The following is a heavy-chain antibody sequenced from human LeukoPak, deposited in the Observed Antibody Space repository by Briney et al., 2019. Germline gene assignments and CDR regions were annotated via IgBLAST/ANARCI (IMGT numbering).Heavy chain of an antibody. D-gene: IGHD2-2*01. V-gene: IGHV5-51*01. CDR3: ARRGRYCSSTTCYLSY. CDR1: GYTFTSYW. J-gene: IGHJ4*02. CDR2: IYPGDSDA. Sequence: GESLKISCKGSGYTFTSYWIGWVRQMPGKGLEWMGIIYPGDSDARYSPSFQGQVTISVDKSISTAYLQWSSLKASDTAMYYCARRGRYCSSTTCYLSYWGQGTLVTVSS.